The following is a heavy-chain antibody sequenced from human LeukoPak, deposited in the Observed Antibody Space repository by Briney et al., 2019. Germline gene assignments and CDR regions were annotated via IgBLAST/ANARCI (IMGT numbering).Heavy chain of an antibody. CDR2: ISGSGGRT. CDR3: ARGGLIQRHAFDI. D-gene: IGHD1-1*01. Sequence: GGSLRLSCAASGFTFSSYAMSWVRQAPGKGLEWVSVISGSGGRTYYEDSVKGRFTISRDNSKNSLYLQMNSLRGEDTALYYCARGGLIQRHAFDIWGQGTMVTVSS. V-gene: IGHV3-23*01. J-gene: IGHJ3*02. CDR1: GFTFSSYA.